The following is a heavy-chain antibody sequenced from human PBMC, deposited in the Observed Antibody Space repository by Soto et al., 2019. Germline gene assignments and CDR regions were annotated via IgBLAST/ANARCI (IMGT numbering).Heavy chain of an antibody. D-gene: IGHD4-17*01. CDR1: GFSLSTSGVG. J-gene: IGHJ6*03. CDR3: AHTSLSTTVTTGYMDV. CDR2: IYWDDDK. V-gene: IGHV2-5*02. Sequence: SGPTLVNPTQTLTLTCTFSGFSLSTSGVGVDWIRQPPGKALEWLALIYWDDDKRYSPSLKSRLTITKDTSKNQVVLTMTNMDPVDTATYYCAHTSLSTTVTTGYMDVWGKGTTVTVSS.